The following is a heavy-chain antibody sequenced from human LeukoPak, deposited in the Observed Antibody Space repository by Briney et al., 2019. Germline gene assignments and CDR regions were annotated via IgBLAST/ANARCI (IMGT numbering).Heavy chain of an antibody. J-gene: IGHJ3*02. CDR3: ARDRIWNDAGHDPFDI. Sequence: SETLSLTCTVSGASITSHHWSWIRQPAGKGLEWIGRIYTSASTNYSPSFKGRATISIDRSKSQFSLNLPSVTAADTAVYYCARDRIWNDAGHDPFDIWGQGTMVTVSS. D-gene: IGHD1-1*01. CDR1: GASITSHH. V-gene: IGHV4-4*07. CDR2: IYTSAST.